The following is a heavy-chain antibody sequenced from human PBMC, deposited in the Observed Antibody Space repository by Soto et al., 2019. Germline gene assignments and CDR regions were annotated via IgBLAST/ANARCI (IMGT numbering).Heavy chain of an antibody. CDR3: ARDGGGYYGAGKT. D-gene: IGHD3-10*01. V-gene: IGHV1-69*01. J-gene: IGHJ4*02. CDR1: GGTFSSYA. Sequence: QVQLVQSGAEVKKPGSSVKVSCKASGGTFSSYAISWVRQAPGQGLEWMGGIIPIFGTANYAQKFQGRVTITADDSTSTAYMELSRLRSEDTAVYSLARDGGGYYGAGKTWGQGTLVTVSS. CDR2: IIPIFGTA.